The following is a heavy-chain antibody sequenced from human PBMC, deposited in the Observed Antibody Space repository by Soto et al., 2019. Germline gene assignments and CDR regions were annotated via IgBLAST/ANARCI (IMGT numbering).Heavy chain of an antibody. V-gene: IGHV1-18*04. CDR3: ARDTVTGKGFDF. CDR2: ISGYNDNP. J-gene: IGHJ4*02. CDR1: GYTFSNYG. Sequence: QVQLVQSGAELKRPGASVKVSCKASGYTFSNYGFSWVRQAPGQGLEWMGWISGYNDNPNDDQKFQGRVTMSTDTATNTVHMELRSLRADDTAVYYCARDTVTGKGFDFWGQGALVTVST. D-gene: IGHD4-17*01.